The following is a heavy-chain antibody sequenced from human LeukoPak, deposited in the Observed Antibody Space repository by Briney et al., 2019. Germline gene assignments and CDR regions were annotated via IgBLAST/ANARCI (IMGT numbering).Heavy chain of an antibody. Sequence: PGGSLRLSCAASGFIFNFYAMSWVRQAPGKGLEWVSAINGGGGSTYYADSVKGRFTISRDNSKNTLNLQMNSLRADDTAVYYCAKGPLIEVAGTTWDHGGQGTLVTVSS. CDR3: AKGPLIEVAGTTWDH. V-gene: IGHV3-23*01. J-gene: IGHJ4*02. CDR1: GFIFNFYA. CDR2: INGGGGST. D-gene: IGHD6-19*01.